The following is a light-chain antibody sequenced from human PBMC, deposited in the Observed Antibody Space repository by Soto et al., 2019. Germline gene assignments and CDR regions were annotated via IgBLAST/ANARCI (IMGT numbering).Light chain of an antibody. J-gene: IGKJ1*01. CDR2: LGS. CDR1: QSLLHSDGYNY. CDR3: VQSRQART. Sequence: DIVMTQSPLSLPVTPGEPASISCRSSQSLLHSDGYNYLEWYLQKPGQSPQLLIYLGSIRGSGGTDRLSGWGVVTDFTLQVSRVEAGDVGVYFCVQSRQARTFGHGTKVEF. V-gene: IGKV2-28*01.